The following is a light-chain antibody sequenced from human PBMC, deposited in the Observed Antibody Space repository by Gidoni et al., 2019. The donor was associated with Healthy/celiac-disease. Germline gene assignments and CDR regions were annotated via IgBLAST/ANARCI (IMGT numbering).Light chain of an antibody. CDR1: QDISNY. J-gene: IGKJ2*01. CDR2: DAY. CDR3: QQYDNLPA. V-gene: IGKV1-33*01. Sequence: DIQMTQSPSSLSASVGDRVTITCQASQDISNYLNWYQQKPGKAPKLLIYDAYNLENGVPSMFSGSGSGTDFTFTISSLQPEDIATYYCQQYDNLPAFGQWTKLEIK.